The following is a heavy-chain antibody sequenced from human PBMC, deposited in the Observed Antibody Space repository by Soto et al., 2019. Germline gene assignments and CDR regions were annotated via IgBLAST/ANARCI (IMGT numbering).Heavy chain of an antibody. Sequence: PGGSLRLSCAASGFTFRSYAMHWVRQAPGKGLEWVAVISYEDGNNKYYADSVKGRFTISRDNSKSTLYLQMYSLRAEDTGVYYCARGKRDTYGDYVDYWGQGTLVIVYS. CDR2: ISYEDGNNK. J-gene: IGHJ4*02. CDR1: GFTFRSYA. CDR3: ARGKRDTYGDYVDY. D-gene: IGHD4-17*01. V-gene: IGHV3-30-3*01.